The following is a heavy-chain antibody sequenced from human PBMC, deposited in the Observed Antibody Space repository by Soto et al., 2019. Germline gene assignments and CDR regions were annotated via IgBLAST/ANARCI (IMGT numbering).Heavy chain of an antibody. V-gene: IGHV3-23*01. D-gene: IGHD3-10*01. CDR3: AKYYYGSGSIRAFDI. CDR2: IVGSGDNT. J-gene: IGHJ3*02. CDR1: GFTFSSYT. Sequence: PGGSLILSCAASGFTFSSYTMTWVRQAPGERLEWVSSIVGSGDNTYYADSVKGRFTISRDNSKTTLYLQMNSLRAEDTAVYYCAKYYYGSGSIRAFDIWGQGTMVTVSS.